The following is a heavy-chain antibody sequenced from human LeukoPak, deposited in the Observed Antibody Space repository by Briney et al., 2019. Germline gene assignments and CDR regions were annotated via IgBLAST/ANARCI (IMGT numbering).Heavy chain of an antibody. D-gene: IGHD3-22*01. CDR3: AKGSYYDSSGSFYFDY. CDR2: IASDGSST. J-gene: IGHJ4*02. Sequence: SGGSLRLSCAASGFTFSSYWMNWVRQAPGKGLVWVSRIASDGSSTTYADSVKGRFTISRDNSKNTLYVQVNSLGTEDTAAYYCAKGSYYDSSGSFYFDYWGQGTLVTVSS. V-gene: IGHV3-74*01. CDR1: GFTFSSYW.